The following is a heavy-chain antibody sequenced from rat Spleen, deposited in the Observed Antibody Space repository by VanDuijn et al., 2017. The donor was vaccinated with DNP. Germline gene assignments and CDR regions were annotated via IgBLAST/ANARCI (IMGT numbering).Heavy chain of an antibody. CDR2: ISYDGGNT. CDR3: ATDRLGGYAMDA. V-gene: IGHV5-20*01. Sequence: EVQLVVSGGGFVQPGKSLKLSCAASGFTFSDYYMAWVRQAPTKGLEWVASISYDGGNTYYPDSVKGRFTIYRDNAENTVYLQMNRLRSEDTATYYCATDRLGGYAMDAWGQGPSVTVSS. CDR1: GFTFSDYY. D-gene: IGHD5-1*01. J-gene: IGHJ4*01.